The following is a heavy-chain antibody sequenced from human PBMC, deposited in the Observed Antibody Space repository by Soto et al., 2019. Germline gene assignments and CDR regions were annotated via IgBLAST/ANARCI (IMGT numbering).Heavy chain of an antibody. CDR1: GFTFSSYW. Sequence: GGSLRLSCAASGFTFSSYWMSWVRQAPGKGLEWVANIKQDGSEKYYVDSVKGRFTISRDNAKNSLYLQMNSLRAEDTAVYYCAREGFRGVMSYYGMEVWGQGTTVTVSS. CDR3: AREGFRGVMSYYGMEV. V-gene: IGHV3-7*04. J-gene: IGHJ6*01. CDR2: IKQDGSEK. D-gene: IGHD3-16*01.